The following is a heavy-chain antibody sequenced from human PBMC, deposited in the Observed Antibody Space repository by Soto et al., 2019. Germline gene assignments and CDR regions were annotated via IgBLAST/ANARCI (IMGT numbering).Heavy chain of an antibody. V-gene: IGHV4-30-4*01. CDR3: ARVLLWFGELSWFDP. Sequence: SETLSLTCTVSGGSISSGDYYWSWIRQPPGKGLEWIGYIYYSGSTYYNPSLKSRVTISVDTSKNQFSLKLSSVTAADTAVYYCARVLLWFGELSWFDPWGQGTLVTVSS. CDR2: IYYSGST. J-gene: IGHJ5*02. D-gene: IGHD3-10*01. CDR1: GGSISSGDYY.